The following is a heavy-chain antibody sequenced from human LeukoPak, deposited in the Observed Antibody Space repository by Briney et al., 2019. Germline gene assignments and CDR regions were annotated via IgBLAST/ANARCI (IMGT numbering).Heavy chain of an antibody. CDR3: VRHSMVRGVPYYYYMDV. Sequence: PSETLSLTCTVSGGSISSSSYYWGWIRQPPGKGLEWIGNIYYSGSTYYNPSLKSRVTISVDTSKNQFSLKLSSVTAADTAVYYCVRHSMVRGVPYYYYMDVWGKGTTVTVSS. CDR1: GGSISSSSYY. CDR2: IYYSGST. J-gene: IGHJ6*03. D-gene: IGHD3-10*01. V-gene: IGHV4-39*01.